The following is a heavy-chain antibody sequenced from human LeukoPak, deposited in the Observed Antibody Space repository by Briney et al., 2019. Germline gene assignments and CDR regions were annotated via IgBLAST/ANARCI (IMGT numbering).Heavy chain of an antibody. J-gene: IGHJ6*02. CDR1: GGSMSRYY. CDR2: IFYSGST. CDR3: ARHASYYYGMDV. Sequence: SETLSLTCTVSGGSMSRYYWSWIRQPPGKGLEWIGYIFYSGSTNCNPSLKSRVTISVDTSKNQFSLKLSSVTAADTAVYYCARHASYYYGMDVWGQGTTVTVSS. V-gene: IGHV4-59*08.